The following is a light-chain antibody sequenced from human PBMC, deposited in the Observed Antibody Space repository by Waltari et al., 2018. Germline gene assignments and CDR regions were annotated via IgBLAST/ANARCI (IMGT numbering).Light chain of an antibody. Sequence: QSALTQPRSVSGSPGQSVTISCTGTSSDIGSYHFVSWYQQQSGKAPKVIIYDVHERPPGVPVRFAGSRAGNTASLTISRLQADDEGEYYCCAYAGSNIFVFGVGTQLTVL. CDR3: CAYAGSNIFV. V-gene: IGLV2-11*01. CDR2: DVH. CDR1: SSDIGSYHF. J-gene: IGLJ1*01.